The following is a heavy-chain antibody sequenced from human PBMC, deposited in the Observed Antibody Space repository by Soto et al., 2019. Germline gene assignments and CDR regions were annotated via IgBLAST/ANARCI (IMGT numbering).Heavy chain of an antibody. CDR2: IVVGSGNT. D-gene: IGHD4-4*01. Sequence: QMQLVQSGPEVKKPGTSVKVSCKASGFTFTSSAVQWVRQARGQRLEWIGWIVVGSGNTNYAQKFQERVTITRDMSTSTAYMELSSLRSEDTAVYYCAALLDYSSYYYYYGMDVWGQGTTVTVSS. J-gene: IGHJ6*02. V-gene: IGHV1-58*01. CDR3: AALLDYSSYYYYYGMDV. CDR1: GFTFTSSA.